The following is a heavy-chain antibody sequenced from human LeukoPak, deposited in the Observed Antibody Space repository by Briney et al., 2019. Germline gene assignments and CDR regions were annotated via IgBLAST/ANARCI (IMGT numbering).Heavy chain of an antibody. Sequence: SETLSLTCTVSGGSISSYYWSWIRQPPGKGLEWIGYIYYSGITNYNPSLKSRVTISVDTSKNQFSLKLSSVTAADTAVYYCARERGYDSGGYYLDYWGQGTLVTVSS. J-gene: IGHJ4*02. CDR1: GGSISSYY. V-gene: IGHV4-59*01. D-gene: IGHD3-22*01. CDR2: IYYSGIT. CDR3: ARERGYDSGGYYLDY.